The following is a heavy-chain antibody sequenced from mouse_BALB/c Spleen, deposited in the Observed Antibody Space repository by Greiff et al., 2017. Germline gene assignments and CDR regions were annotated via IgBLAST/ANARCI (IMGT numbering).Heavy chain of an antibody. CDR1: GYTFTSYW. J-gene: IGHJ1*01. CDR2: INPSTGYT. CDR3: ARGGLGRYFDV. D-gene: IGHD4-1*01. V-gene: IGHV1-7*01. Sequence: QVQLQQSGAELAKPGASVKMSCKASGYTFTSYWMHWVKQRPGQGLEWIGYINPSTGYTEYNQKFKDKATLTADKSSSTAYMQLSSLTSEDSAVYYCARGGLGRYFDVWGAGTTVTVSS.